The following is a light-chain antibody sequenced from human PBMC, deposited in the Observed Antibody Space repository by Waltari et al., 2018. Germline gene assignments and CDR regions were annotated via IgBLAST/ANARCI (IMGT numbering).Light chain of an antibody. CDR3: QQSYSTPYT. Sequence: DIQMTQSPSSLSASGGDRIAITGRASQSINSYLKWYQQKPGKAPKLLIYAASSLQSGVPSRFSGSVSGTDFTLTISSLQPEDFANYYCQQSYSTPYTFGQGTKLEIK. V-gene: IGKV1-39*01. CDR2: AAS. CDR1: QSINSY. J-gene: IGKJ2*01.